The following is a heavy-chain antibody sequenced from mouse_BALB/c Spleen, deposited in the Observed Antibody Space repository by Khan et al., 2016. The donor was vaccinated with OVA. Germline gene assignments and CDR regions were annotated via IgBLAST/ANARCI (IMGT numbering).Heavy chain of an antibody. J-gene: IGHJ3*01. CDR3: ARGGLPFAY. CDR1: GFSLSNSG. CDR2: IWSVGST. Sequence: QVQLKESGPGLVQPSQSLSITCTVSGFSLSNSGVHWVRQSPGKGLEWLGVIWSVGSTDFNAAFIFRLSINKDNSKSQVFFKMNSLQTNDSAIYYCARGGLPFAYWGQGTLVTVSA. V-gene: IGHV2-2*02. D-gene: IGHD2-13*01.